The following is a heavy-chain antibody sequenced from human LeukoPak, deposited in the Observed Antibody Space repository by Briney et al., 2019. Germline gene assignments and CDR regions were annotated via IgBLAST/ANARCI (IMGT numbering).Heavy chain of an antibody. Sequence: SETLSLTCTVSGGSISTVGYYRNWIRHHPGEGLEWIGYIAHNGNTYYNPSLKSRLTISLDTSKNQFSLNLRSMTAADTALYYCARYYCGPSSYPGVDFWGQGTLVTVSS. V-gene: IGHV4-31*03. J-gene: IGHJ4*02. D-gene: IGHD3-10*01. CDR3: ARYYCGPSSYPGVDF. CDR1: GGSISTVGYY. CDR2: IAHNGNT.